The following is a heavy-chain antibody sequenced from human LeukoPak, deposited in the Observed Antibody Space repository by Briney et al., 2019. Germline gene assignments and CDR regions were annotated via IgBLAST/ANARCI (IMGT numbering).Heavy chain of an antibody. V-gene: IGHV3-30*18. CDR2: ISYDGSNK. Sequence: GGSLRLSCAASGFTFSSYGMHWVRQAPGKGLEWVAVISYDGSNKYYADSVKGRFTLSRDNSKNTLYLQMNSLRAEDTAVYYCAKATPGSYYGMDVWGQGTTVTVSS. CDR1: GFTFSSYG. CDR3: AKATPGSYYGMDV. D-gene: IGHD6-19*01. J-gene: IGHJ6*02.